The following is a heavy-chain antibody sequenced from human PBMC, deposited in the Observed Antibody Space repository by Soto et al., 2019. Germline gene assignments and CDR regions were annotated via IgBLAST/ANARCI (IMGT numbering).Heavy chain of an antibody. CDR2: IYTSASI. Sequence: SETLSLTCSVSGADINTYSWTWIRQPAGKGLEWIGRIYTSASINYNPSLRGRVTLSVDTSTNQVSLKLASVAAADTAVYYCARDREAGYNFYYGMDVWGQGTTVTVSS. V-gene: IGHV4-4*07. CDR3: ARDREAGYNFYYGMDV. D-gene: IGHD6-19*01. J-gene: IGHJ6*02. CDR1: GADINTYS.